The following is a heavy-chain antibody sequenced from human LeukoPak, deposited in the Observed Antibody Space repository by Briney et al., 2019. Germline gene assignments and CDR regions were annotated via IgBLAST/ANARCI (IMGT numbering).Heavy chain of an antibody. CDR1: GGTFSSYA. CDR2: IIPIFGTA. D-gene: IGHD3-9*01. CDR3: ARGNILTGYSYYYYMDV. V-gene: IGHV1-69*13. J-gene: IGHJ6*03. Sequence: SVKVSCKASGGTFSSYAISWVRQAPGQGLEWMGGIIPIFGTANYAQKFQGRVTITADESTSTAYMELSSLRSEDTAVYYCARGNILTGYSYYYYMDVWGKGTTVTISS.